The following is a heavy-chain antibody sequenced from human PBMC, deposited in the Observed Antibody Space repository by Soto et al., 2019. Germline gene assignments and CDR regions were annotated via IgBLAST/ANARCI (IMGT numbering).Heavy chain of an antibody. CDR3: VKEPDV. J-gene: IGHJ6*02. CDR2: ISPSGDST. CDR1: GFIFSTYS. Sequence: LRLSCEASGFIFSTYSMTWVRQAPGKGLEWVAAISPSGDSTYYADSVKGRLTISRDNSKNTVFLQMNSLSADDTALYYCVKEPDVWGQGRSVTVSS. V-gene: IGHV3-23*01.